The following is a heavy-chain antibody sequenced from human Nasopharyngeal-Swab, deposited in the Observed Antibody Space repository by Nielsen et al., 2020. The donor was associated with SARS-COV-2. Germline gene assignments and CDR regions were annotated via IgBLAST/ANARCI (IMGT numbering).Heavy chain of an antibody. CDR1: GYTFTGYY. Sequence: ASVKVSCKASGYTFTGYYMHWVRQAPGQGLEWMERINPNSGGTNYAQKFQGRVTMTRDTSISTAYMELSRLRSDDTAVYYCARDRRVIAVAGTGLDYWGQGTLVTVSS. D-gene: IGHD6-19*01. CDR2: INPNSGGT. J-gene: IGHJ4*02. CDR3: ARDRRVIAVAGTGLDY. V-gene: IGHV1-2*06.